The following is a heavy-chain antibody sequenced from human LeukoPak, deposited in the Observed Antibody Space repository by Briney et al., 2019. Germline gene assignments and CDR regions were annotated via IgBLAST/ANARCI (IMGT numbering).Heavy chain of an antibody. CDR3: ARGLKRWLQLGYYYMDV. CDR2: ISYDGSNK. Sequence: GGSLRLSCAASGFTFSSYGMHWVRQAPGKGLEWVAVISYDGSNKYYADSVKGRFTISRDNAKNSLSLQLNSLSAEDTAVYYCARGLKRWLQLGYYYMDVWGKGTTVTISS. CDR1: GFTFSSYG. J-gene: IGHJ6*03. V-gene: IGHV3-30*03. D-gene: IGHD5-24*01.